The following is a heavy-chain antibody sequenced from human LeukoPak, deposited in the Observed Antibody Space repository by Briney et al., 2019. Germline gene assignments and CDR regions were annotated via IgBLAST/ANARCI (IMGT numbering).Heavy chain of an antibody. Sequence: GESLKISCKGSGYSFTSYWIGWVRQMPGKGLEWMGIIYPGDSGTRYSPSFQGQVTISADKSISTAYLQWSSLKASDTAMYYCARPGIAAAGRGPFDYWGQGTLVTVSS. D-gene: IGHD6-13*01. CDR1: GYSFTSYW. V-gene: IGHV5-51*01. CDR3: ARPGIAAAGRGPFDY. CDR2: IYPGDSGT. J-gene: IGHJ4*02.